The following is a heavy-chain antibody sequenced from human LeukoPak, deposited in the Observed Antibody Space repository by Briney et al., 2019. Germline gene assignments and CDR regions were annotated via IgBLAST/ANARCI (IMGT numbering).Heavy chain of an antibody. Sequence: SETLSLTCTVSGGSISSYYWGWIRQPAGKGLEWIGRIYASGSTSYNPSLKSRVTMSVDTSKNQFSLKLSSVTAADTAVYYCASNGVTSGPFDYWGQGTLVTVSS. J-gene: IGHJ4*02. CDR3: ASNGVTSGPFDY. CDR2: IYASGST. D-gene: IGHD4-11*01. V-gene: IGHV4-4*07. CDR1: GGSISSYY.